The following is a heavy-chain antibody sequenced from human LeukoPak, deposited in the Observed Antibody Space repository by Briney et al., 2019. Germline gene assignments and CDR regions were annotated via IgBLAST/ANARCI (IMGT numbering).Heavy chain of an antibody. CDR2: IYYSGST. J-gene: IGHJ6*03. CDR3: ARTTEGGYTYGYFYYYYMDV. V-gene: IGHV4-59*01. Sequence: SETLSLTCTVSGGSTSSYYWSWIRQPPGKGLEWIGYIYYSGSTNYNPSLKSRVTISVDTSKNQFSLKLSSVTAADTAVYYCARTTEGGYTYGYFYYYYMDVWGKGTTVTISS. D-gene: IGHD5-18*01. CDR1: GGSTSSYY.